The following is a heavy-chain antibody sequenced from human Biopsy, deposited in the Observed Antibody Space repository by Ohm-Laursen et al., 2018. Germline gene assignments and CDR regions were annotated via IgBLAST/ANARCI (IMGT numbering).Heavy chain of an antibody. CDR2: IYLDGNT. CDR1: GFTVSTTY. CDR3: VRGRAY. V-gene: IGHV3-53*01. Sequence: SLILSCAASGFTVSTTYMSWVRQAPGKGLEWVSIIYLDGNTYYTDSVKGRFTISRDNSKNALYLQMNSLRPADTAKYYCVRGRAYWGQGTLVTVSS. J-gene: IGHJ4*02.